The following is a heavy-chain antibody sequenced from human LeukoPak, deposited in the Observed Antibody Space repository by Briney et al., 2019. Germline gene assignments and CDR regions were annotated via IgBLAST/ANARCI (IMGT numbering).Heavy chain of an antibody. Sequence: GGSLRLSCAAAGFTFSSYWMHWVRQAPGKGLGWVSRITSDGSSTSYADSVKGRFTISRDNAKNTLYLQMSSLRAEDTAVYYCTRGANSGYYYYYMDVWGKGTPVTVSS. D-gene: IGHD1-26*01. CDR1: GFTFSSYW. V-gene: IGHV3-74*01. J-gene: IGHJ6*03. CDR2: ITSDGSST. CDR3: TRGANSGYYYYYMDV.